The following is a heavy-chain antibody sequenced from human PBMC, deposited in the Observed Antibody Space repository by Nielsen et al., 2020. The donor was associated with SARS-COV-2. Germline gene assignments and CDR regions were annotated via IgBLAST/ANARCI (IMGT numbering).Heavy chain of an antibody. CDR2: ISGSGGNR. Sequence: GESLKISCAASGFTFSDYAMAWVRQAPGKGLEWVSGISGSGGNRYYADSVKGRFTISRDNSKKTLYLQMDSLRAEDTALYYCAKDLDDSSRYYFGYFDYWGQGTLVTVSS. D-gene: IGHD3-22*01. CDR1: GFTFSDYA. J-gene: IGHJ4*02. CDR3: AKDLDDSSRYYFGYFDY. V-gene: IGHV3-23*01.